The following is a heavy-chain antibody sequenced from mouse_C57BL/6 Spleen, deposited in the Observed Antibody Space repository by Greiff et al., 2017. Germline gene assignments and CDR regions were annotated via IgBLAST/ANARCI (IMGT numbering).Heavy chain of an antibody. CDR1: GFNIKDDY. Sequence: VQLKESGAELVRPGASVKLSCTASGFNIKDDYMHWVKQRPEPGLEWIGWIDPENGDTEYASKFQGKATITADTSSNTAYLQLSSLASEDTAVYYCTTGWDDAMDYWGQGTSVTVSS. D-gene: IGHD4-1*01. CDR3: TTGWDDAMDY. CDR2: IDPENGDT. V-gene: IGHV14-4*01. J-gene: IGHJ4*01.